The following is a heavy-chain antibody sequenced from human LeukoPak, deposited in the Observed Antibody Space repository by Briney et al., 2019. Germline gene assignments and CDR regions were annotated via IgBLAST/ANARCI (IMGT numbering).Heavy chain of an antibody. D-gene: IGHD6-13*01. J-gene: IGHJ4*02. CDR1: GFTFSSYA. V-gene: IGHV3-30-3*01. CDR2: ISYDGSNK. CDR3: ARDRYSSSWYYFDY. Sequence: GGSLRLSCAASGFTFSSYAMHWVRQAPGKGLEWVAVISYDGSNKYYADSVKGRSTISRDNSKNTLYLQMSSLRAEDTAVYYCARDRYSSSWYYFDYWGQGTLVTVSS.